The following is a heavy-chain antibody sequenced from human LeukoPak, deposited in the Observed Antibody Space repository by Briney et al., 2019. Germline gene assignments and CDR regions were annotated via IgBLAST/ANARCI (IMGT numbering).Heavy chain of an antibody. D-gene: IGHD1-26*01. V-gene: IGHV3-23*01. Sequence: GGSLRLSCEASGFTFSNYLIQWVRQAPGKGPEWVSAISGSGGDTYYADSVKGRLTISRDNSKNTLYLQMNSLRAEDTAVYYCAKKGATTGDFDYWGQGTLVTVSS. CDR1: GFTFSNYL. CDR3: AKKGATTGDFDY. J-gene: IGHJ4*02. CDR2: ISGSGGDT.